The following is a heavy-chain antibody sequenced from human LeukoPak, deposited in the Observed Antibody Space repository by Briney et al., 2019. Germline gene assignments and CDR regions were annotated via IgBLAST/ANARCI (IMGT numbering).Heavy chain of an antibody. CDR1: GFIFSDYY. V-gene: IGHV3-11*01. CDR2: ISTLGHTI. J-gene: IGHJ4*02. Sequence: GGSLRLSCAASGFIFSDYYMTWIRQAPGKGLEWISYISTLGHTIYYADSVMGRFTISRDNAKNSLYLQMNNLRADDTAVYYCAYSGRFGELFDWGQGTLVTVSS. CDR3: AYSGRFGELFD. D-gene: IGHD3-10*01.